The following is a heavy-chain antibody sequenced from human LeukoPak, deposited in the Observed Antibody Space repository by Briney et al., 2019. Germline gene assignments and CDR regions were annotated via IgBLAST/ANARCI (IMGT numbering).Heavy chain of an antibody. CDR2: IYYSGST. V-gene: IGHV4-39*01. J-gene: IGHJ4*02. CDR3: ARLGYCSSTSCYGQQLVRGEFDY. CDR1: GGSISSSGYY. D-gene: IGHD2-2*01. Sequence: SETLSLTCTVSGGSISSSGYYWGWIRQPPGKGLEWIGSIYYSGSTYYNPSLKSRVTISVDTSKNQFSLKLSSVTAADTAVYYCARLGYCSSTSCYGQQLVRGEFDYWGQGTLVTVSS.